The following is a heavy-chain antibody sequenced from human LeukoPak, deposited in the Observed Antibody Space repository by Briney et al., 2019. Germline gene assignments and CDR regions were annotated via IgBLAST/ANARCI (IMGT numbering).Heavy chain of an antibody. CDR3: ASVGSSGYDY. CDR1: GGSISSYC. D-gene: IGHD3-22*01. V-gene: IGHV4-59*01. J-gene: IGHJ4*02. Sequence: PSETLCLTCTVSGGSISSYCWSWIRQPPGKGLEWIGYIYYSGSTNYNPSLKSRVTISVDTSKNQFSLKLSSVTAADTAVYYCASVGSSGYDYWGQGTLVTVSS. CDR2: IYYSGST.